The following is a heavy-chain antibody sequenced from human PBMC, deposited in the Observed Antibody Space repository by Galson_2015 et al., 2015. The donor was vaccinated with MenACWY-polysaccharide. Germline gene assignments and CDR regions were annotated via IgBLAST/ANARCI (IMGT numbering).Heavy chain of an antibody. CDR2: IKSDVSST. CDR1: GFTFSTYW. V-gene: IGHV3-74*01. Sequence: SLRLSCAASGFTFSTYWMHWVRHAPGKGLVWVSRIKSDVSSTSYADSVKGRFSISRDNAKSTLYLQMNSLRAEDTAVYYCARGPLGYCAGDCFYYYGMDVWGQGTTVTVSS. D-gene: IGHD2-21*02. CDR3: ARGPLGYCAGDCFYYYGMDV. J-gene: IGHJ6*02.